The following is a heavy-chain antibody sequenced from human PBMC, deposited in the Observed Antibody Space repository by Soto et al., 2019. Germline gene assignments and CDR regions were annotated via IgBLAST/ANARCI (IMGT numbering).Heavy chain of an antibody. Sequence: SLRPSSAAPGFPFSDYYKSLIRQAPGKGLEWVSNIRTSGSTINYADSVKGRFTISRDNAKNSLYLQMNSLRAEDTAVYYCARVSPPLDYWGQGTLVTVSS. CDR1: GFPFSDYY. J-gene: IGHJ4*02. CDR2: IRTSGSTI. CDR3: ARVSPPLDY. V-gene: IGHV3-11*01.